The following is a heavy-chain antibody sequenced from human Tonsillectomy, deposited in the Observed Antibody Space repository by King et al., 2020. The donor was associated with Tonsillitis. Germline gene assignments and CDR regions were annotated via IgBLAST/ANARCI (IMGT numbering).Heavy chain of an antibody. CDR1: GFTFSSYG. V-gene: IGHV3-33*05. Sequence: VQLVESGGGVVQPGRSLRLSCAASGFTFSSYGMHWVRQAPGKGLEWVAVISYDGNNKFYADSVQGRFTISRDNSKNTLYLQMNSLRADDTAVYYCARDHVGGDWSGYYYYGMDVWGQGTTVTVSS. CDR3: ARDHVGGDWSGYYYYGMDV. D-gene: IGHD2-21*02. CDR2: ISYDGNNK. J-gene: IGHJ6*02.